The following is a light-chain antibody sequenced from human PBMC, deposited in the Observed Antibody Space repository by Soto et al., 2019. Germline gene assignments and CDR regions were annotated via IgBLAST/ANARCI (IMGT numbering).Light chain of an antibody. V-gene: IGLV4-69*01. Sequence: QALVTQSPSASASLGASVKLTCTLSSGHSSYAIAWHQQQPEKGPRYLMKLNSDGSHSKGDGIPDRFSGSSSGAERYLTISSLQSEDEADYYCQTWGTGTVVFGGGTQLTVL. CDR3: QTWGTGTVV. CDR1: SGHSSYA. CDR2: LNSDGSH. J-gene: IGLJ2*01.